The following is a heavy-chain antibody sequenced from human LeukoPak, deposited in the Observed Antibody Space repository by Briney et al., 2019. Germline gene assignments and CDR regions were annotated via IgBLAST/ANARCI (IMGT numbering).Heavy chain of an antibody. CDR1: GFIYSNYG. CDR2: ISGSGTYI. D-gene: IGHD3-22*01. Sequence: GGSLRLSCAASGFIYSNYGMTWVRQAPGKGLEWVSYISGSGTYIDYSDSVKGRFTISRDNAKNSLYLRMNSLRAEDTAVYYCARGHSSGYYPKYWGQGTLVTVSS. V-gene: IGHV3-21*05. CDR3: ARGHSSGYYPKY. J-gene: IGHJ4*02.